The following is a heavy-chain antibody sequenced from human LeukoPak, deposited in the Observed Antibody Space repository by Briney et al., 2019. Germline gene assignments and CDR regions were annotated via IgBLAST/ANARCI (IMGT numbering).Heavy chain of an antibody. V-gene: IGHV3-30*18. CDR2: TSYDGSNK. D-gene: IGHD6-6*01. CDR1: GFPFNTYV. Sequence: PGGSLRLSCAASGFPFNTYVMHWVRQAPGKGLEWVALTSYDGSNKFYADSVRGRFTNSRDNSKNTLFLQMNSLRAEDTAVYYCAKGQLVDYGMDVWGQGTTVTVSS. J-gene: IGHJ6*02. CDR3: AKGQLVDYGMDV.